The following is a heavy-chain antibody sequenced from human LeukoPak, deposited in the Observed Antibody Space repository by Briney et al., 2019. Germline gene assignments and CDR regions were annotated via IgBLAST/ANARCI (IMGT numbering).Heavy chain of an antibody. Sequence: PSETLTLTCTVSGGTISSHYWSWIRQPPGKGLEWIGYTYYSGSTNHNPSLKSRVTILVDTSKNQFSLMLSPVTAADTAVYYCERHTSSSWHHDAFGIWGQGAM. CDR3: ERHTSSSWHHDAFGI. CDR2: TYYSGST. V-gene: IGHV4-59*08. J-gene: IGHJ3*02. D-gene: IGHD6-13*01. CDR1: GGTISSHY.